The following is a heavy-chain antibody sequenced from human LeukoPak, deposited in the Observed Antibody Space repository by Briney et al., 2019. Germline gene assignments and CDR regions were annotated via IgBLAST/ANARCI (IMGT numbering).Heavy chain of an antibody. D-gene: IGHD2-21*02. CDR1: GFTFSTYW. V-gene: IGHV3-7*01. J-gene: IGHJ4*02. CDR2: IKQDGSEK. CDR3: ARDPRSKGGDWGDFDY. Sequence: GALRLSCAASGFTFSTYWMSWVRQAPGKGLEWVANIKQDGSEKYYVDSVKGRFTIPRDNAKNSLNLQMSSLRAEDTAVYYCARDPRSKGGDWGDFDYWGQGTLVTVSS.